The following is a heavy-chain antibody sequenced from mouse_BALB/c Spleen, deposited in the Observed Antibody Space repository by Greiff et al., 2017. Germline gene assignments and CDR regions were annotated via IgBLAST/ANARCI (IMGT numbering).Heavy chain of an antibody. CDR2: ISTYYGDS. V-gene: IGHV1S137*01. Sequence: VQLQQSGAELVRPGVSVKISCKGSGYTFTDYAMHWVKQSHAKSLEWIGVISTYYGDSSYNQKFKGKATMTVDKSSSTAYMELARLTSEDSAIYYCARREEYAMDYWGQGTSVTVSS. J-gene: IGHJ4*01. CDR1: GYTFTDYA. CDR3: ARREEYAMDY.